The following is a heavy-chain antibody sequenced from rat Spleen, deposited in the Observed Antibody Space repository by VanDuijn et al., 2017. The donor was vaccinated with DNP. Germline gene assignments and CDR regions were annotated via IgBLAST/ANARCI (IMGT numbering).Heavy chain of an antibody. CDR1: GFIFSNYG. Sequence: EVQLVESGGGPVQPGRSLKLSCVASGFIFSNYGMHWIRQAPTKGLEWVASISPSGGSTYYRDSVKGRFTISRDNAKSTLFLQMDSLRSEDTATYYCATGIPHWFAYWGQGTLVTVSS. D-gene: IGHD1-11*01. V-gene: IGHV5-19*01. CDR3: ATGIPHWFAY. CDR2: ISPSGGST. J-gene: IGHJ3*01.